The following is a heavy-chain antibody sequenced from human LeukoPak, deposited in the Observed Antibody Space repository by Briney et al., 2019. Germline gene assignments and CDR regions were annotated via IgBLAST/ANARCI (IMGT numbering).Heavy chain of an antibody. CDR2: IHPDDSDT. J-gene: IGHJ5*02. Sequence: GESLKISCKGSGYSFTSHWIGWVRQMPGKGLEWMGMIHPDDSDTRYSPSFQGQVTISADKSISTAYLQWSSLKASDTAIYYCARRSLTAAGTGNWFDPWGQGTLVTVSS. CDR1: GYSFTSHW. CDR3: ARRSLTAAGTGNWFDP. D-gene: IGHD6-13*01. V-gene: IGHV5-51*01.